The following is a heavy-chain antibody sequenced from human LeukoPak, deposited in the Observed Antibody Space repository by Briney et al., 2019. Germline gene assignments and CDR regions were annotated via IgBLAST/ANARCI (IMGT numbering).Heavy chain of an antibody. J-gene: IGHJ5*02. CDR3: ARQGPHRTDCSSTSCYLGSYWFDP. CDR2: IYPGDSDT. D-gene: IGHD2-2*01. V-gene: IGHV5-51*01. Sequence: GESLKISCKGSGYNFTSYWIGWVRQMPGKGLEWMGIIYPGDSDTRYSPSFQGQGTISADKSISTAYLQWSSLKAPDTAMYYCARQGPHRTDCSSTSCYLGSYWFDPWGQGTLVTASS. CDR1: GYNFTSYW.